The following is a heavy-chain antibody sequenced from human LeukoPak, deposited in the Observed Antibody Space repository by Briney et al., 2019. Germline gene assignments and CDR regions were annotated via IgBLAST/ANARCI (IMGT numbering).Heavy chain of an antibody. CDR1: GFTFSSYA. J-gene: IGHJ3*02. CDR2: ISYDGSNK. Sequence: GGSLRLSCAASGFTFSSYAMHWVRQAPGKGLEWVAVISYDGSNKYYADSVKGRFTISRDNSKNTLYLQMNSLRAEDTAVYYCARHPDAFDIWGQGTMVTVSS. V-gene: IGHV3-30*14. CDR3: ARHPDAFDI.